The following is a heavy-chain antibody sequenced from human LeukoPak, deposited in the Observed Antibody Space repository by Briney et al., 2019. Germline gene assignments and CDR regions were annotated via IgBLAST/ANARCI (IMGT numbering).Heavy chain of an antibody. J-gene: IGHJ3*02. Sequence: ASVKVSCKASGYTFTGYYMHWVRQAPGQGLEWMGWINPNSGGTNYAQKFQGRVTMTRDTSISTAYMELSRLRSDDTAVYYCARDFAGSGSYYGAFDIWGQGTMVTVSS. CDR1: GYTFTGYY. CDR2: INPNSGGT. CDR3: ARDFAGSGSYYGAFDI. D-gene: IGHD1-26*01. V-gene: IGHV1-2*02.